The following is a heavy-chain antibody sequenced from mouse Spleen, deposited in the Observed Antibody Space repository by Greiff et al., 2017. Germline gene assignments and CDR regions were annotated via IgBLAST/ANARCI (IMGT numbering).Heavy chain of an antibody. CDR3: TTGRSRKRFAY. CDR2: IDPENGDT. V-gene: IGHV14-4*01. CDR1: GFNIKDDY. J-gene: IGHJ3*01. Sequence: EVQLQQSGAELVRPGASVKLSCTASGFNIKDDYMHWVKQRPEQGLEWIGWIDPENGDTEYASKFQGKATITADTSSNTAYLQLSSLTSEDTAVYYCTTGRSRKRFAYWGQGTLVTVSA.